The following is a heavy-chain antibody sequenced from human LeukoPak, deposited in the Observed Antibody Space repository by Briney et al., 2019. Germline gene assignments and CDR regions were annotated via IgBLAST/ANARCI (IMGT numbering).Heavy chain of an antibody. J-gene: IGHJ4*02. V-gene: IGHV4-59*08. CDR3: ARHYYGSGSHYKTIDY. Sequence: SETLSLTCTVSGGSISSYYWSWIRQPPGKGLEWIGYIYYSGSTNYNPSLKSRVTISVDTSKKQFSLKLSSVTAADTAVYYCARHYYGSGSHYKTIDYWGRGTLVTVSS. D-gene: IGHD3-10*01. CDR1: GGSISSYY. CDR2: IYYSGST.